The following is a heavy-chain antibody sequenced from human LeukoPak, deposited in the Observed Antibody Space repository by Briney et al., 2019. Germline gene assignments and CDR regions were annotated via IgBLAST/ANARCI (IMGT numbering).Heavy chain of an antibody. Sequence: GGSLRLSCAASGFIFSSYWMTWVRQAPGKGLEWVANIKQAGSENSYVDSVKGRFTISRDNAKNSMYLQMNSLRAEDTAVYYCARDIELFDYWGQGTLVTVSS. D-gene: IGHD1-26*01. J-gene: IGHJ4*02. CDR1: GFIFSSYW. CDR3: ARDIELFDY. CDR2: IKQAGSEN. V-gene: IGHV3-7*01.